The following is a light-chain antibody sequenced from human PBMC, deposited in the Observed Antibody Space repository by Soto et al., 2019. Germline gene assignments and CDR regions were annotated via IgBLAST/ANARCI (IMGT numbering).Light chain of an antibody. CDR2: LGS. V-gene: IGKV2-28*01. J-gene: IGKJ1*01. CDR3: LQALQTPRT. Sequence: DLVMTQSPLSLPVTPGEPASISCRSSQSLLHSNGDNSLDWYLQKPGQSPQLLIYLGSNRASGVPDRFRGSGSGTDFTLKISRVEAEDVGVYYCLQALQTPRTFGQGTKVEIK. CDR1: QSLLHSNGDNS.